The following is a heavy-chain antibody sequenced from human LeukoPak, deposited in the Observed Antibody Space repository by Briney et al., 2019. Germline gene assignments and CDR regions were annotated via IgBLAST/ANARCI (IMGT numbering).Heavy chain of an antibody. Sequence: ASVKVFCKVSGYTLTELSIHWVRQAPGKGLEWMGGIDPDDGETIYSPKFQGRVTMTEDTSTDTAHLVLSGLRSEDTAVYFCAAVSGSYTLLDCWGQGTPVTVSS. D-gene: IGHD1-26*01. CDR3: AAVSGSYTLLDC. CDR1: GYTLTELS. J-gene: IGHJ4*02. CDR2: IDPDDGET. V-gene: IGHV1-24*01.